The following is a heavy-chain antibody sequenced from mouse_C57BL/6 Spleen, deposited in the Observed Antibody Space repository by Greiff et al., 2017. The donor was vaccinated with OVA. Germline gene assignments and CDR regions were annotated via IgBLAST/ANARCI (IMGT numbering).Heavy chain of an antibody. V-gene: IGHV5-4*03. J-gene: IGHJ2*01. CDR3: ARACGVFDY. CDR1: GFTFSSYA. Sequence: EVKLMESGGGLVKPGGSLKLSCAASGFTFSSYAMSWVRQTPEKRLEWVATISDGGSYTYYPDNVKGRFTISIDYAKTDLYLRMSHLECEATAMCYCARACGVFDYWGQGTTLTVSS. CDR2: ISDGGSYT.